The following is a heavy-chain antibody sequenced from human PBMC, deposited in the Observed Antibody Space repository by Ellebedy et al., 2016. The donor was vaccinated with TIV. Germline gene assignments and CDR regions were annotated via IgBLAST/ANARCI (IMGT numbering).Heavy chain of an antibody. J-gene: IGHJ4*02. D-gene: IGHD5-18*01. Sequence: GESLKISXKASGYTFTTYAIAWVRQMPGKGLEWMGIIYPADSDTIYSPSFQGQVTISVDKSINIAYLQLNSLKASDTAMYYCASRGYTYGYYLDYWGQGTLVTVSS. CDR3: ASRGYTYGYYLDY. V-gene: IGHV5-51*01. CDR1: GYTFTTYA. CDR2: IYPADSDT.